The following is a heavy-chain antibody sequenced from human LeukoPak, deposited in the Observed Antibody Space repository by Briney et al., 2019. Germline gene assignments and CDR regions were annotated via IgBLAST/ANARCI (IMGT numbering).Heavy chain of an antibody. V-gene: IGHV6-1*01. CDR2: TYYRSKWYN. J-gene: IGHJ4*02. CDR1: GDSVSSNSVT. D-gene: IGHD2-8*01. Sequence: SQTLSLTCAISGDSVSSNSVTWNWIRQSPSRGLEWLGRTYYRSKWYNDYAVSVKSRITINTDTSKNQFSLQLNSVTPEDTAVYYCAREDCTNGVCYTGGHFDYWGQGTLVTVSS. CDR3: AREDCTNGVCYTGGHFDY.